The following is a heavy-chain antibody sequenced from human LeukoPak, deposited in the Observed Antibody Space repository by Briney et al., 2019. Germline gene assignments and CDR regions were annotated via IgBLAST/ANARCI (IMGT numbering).Heavy chain of an antibody. V-gene: IGHV4-34*01. CDR1: GGSFSGYY. CDR2: INHSGST. CDR3: ARFTLSYYYGMDV. J-gene: IGHJ6*04. Sequence: SETLSLTCAVYGGSFSGYYWSWIRQPPGKGLEWIGEINHSGSTNYNPSLKSRVTISVDTSKNQFSLKLSSVTAADTGVYCCARFTLSYYYGMDVWGKGTTVTVSS.